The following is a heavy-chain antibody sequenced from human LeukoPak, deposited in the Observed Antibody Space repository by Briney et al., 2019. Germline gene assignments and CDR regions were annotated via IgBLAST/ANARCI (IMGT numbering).Heavy chain of an antibody. CDR2: TSWNSGSI. Sequence: PGGSLRLSCAASGFTFDDYAMHWVRQAPGKGLEWVSGTSWNSGSIGYADSVKGRFTISRDNAKNSLYLQMNSLRVEDTAVYYCARHFSVEPWGQGTLVTVSS. CDR1: GFTFDDYA. CDR3: ARHFSVEP. V-gene: IGHV3-9*01. J-gene: IGHJ5*02.